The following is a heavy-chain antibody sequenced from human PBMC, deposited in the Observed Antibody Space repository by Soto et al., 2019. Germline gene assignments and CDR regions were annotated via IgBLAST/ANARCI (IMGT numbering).Heavy chain of an antibody. D-gene: IGHD6-13*01. CDR1: GGSFSGYY. Sequence: QVQLQQWGAGLLKPSETLSLTCAVYGGSFSGYYWSWIRQPPGKGLEWIGEINHSGSTNYNPSLKXXVXIXXDTSKNQFALKLSSVTAADTAVYYCARGRAGYSNYWGQGTLVTVSS. V-gene: IGHV4-34*01. CDR3: ARGRAGYSNY. J-gene: IGHJ4*02. CDR2: INHSGST.